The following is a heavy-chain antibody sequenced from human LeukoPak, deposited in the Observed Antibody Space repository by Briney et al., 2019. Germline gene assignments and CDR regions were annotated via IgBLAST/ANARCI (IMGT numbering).Heavy chain of an antibody. CDR1: GFTVSSNY. V-gene: IGHV3-53*01. CDR3: ARDLRAVAGFGY. CDR2: IYSGGST. Sequence: GGSLRLSCAASGFTVSSNYMSWVRQAPGKGLEWVSVIYSGGSTYYADSVKGRFTISRDNSKNTLYLQMNSLRAEDTAVYYCARDLRAVAGFGYWGQGTLVTVSS. J-gene: IGHJ4*02. D-gene: IGHD6-19*01.